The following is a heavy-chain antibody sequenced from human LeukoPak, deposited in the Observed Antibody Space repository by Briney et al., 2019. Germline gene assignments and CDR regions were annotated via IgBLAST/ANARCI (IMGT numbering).Heavy chain of an antibody. D-gene: IGHD3-22*01. Sequence: PSGTLSLTCAVSGGSISSSNWWSWVRQPPGKGLEWIGEIYHSGSTNYNPSLKSRVTISLDTSKNQFSLKLSSVTAADTAVYYCARDQLVDSSGEAAPNWFDPWGQGTLVTVSS. CDR3: ARDQLVDSSGEAAPNWFDP. J-gene: IGHJ5*02. CDR1: GGSISSSNW. CDR2: IYHSGST. V-gene: IGHV4-4*02.